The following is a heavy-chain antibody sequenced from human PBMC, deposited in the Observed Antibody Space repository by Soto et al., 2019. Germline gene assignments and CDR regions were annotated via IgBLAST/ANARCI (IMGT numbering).Heavy chain of an antibody. CDR1: GFTFGTNA. CDR2: ISASGGTT. CDR3: VKGYSDSSRFDY. Sequence: GGSLRLSCTASGFTFGTNALSWVRQDPGKGLEWVSAISASGGTTYYADSVKGRFTVSRDNSENTLYLQMNSLRVEDTALYYCVKGYSDSSRFDYWGQGTLVTVSS. V-gene: IGHV3-23*01. J-gene: IGHJ4*02. D-gene: IGHD5-18*01.